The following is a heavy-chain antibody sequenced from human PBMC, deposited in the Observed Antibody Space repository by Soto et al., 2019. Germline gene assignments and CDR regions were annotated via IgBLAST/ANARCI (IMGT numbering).Heavy chain of an antibody. D-gene: IGHD3-16*01. V-gene: IGHV5-51*01. Sequence: GESLKLSCKGSGYSFTSYWIGWVRQMPGKGLEWMGIIYPGDSDTRYSPSFQGQVTISADKSISTAYLQWRNLKSDDTAVYSCAIQDGGVVYWGQGTLVTVSS. CDR2: IYPGDSDT. CDR1: GYSFTSYW. J-gene: IGHJ4*02. CDR3: AIQDGGVVY.